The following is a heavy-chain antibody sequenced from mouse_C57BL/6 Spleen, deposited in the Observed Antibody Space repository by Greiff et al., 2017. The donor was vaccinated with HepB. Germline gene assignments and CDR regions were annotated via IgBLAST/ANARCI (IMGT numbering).Heavy chain of an antibody. Sequence: QVQLKQPGAELVRPGTSVKLSCKASGYTFTSYWMHWVKQRPGQGLEWIGVIDPSDSYTNYNQKFKGKATLTVDTSSSTAYMQLSSLTSEDSAVYYCARGIYYKKGYFDVWGTGTTVTVSS. CDR2: IDPSDSYT. J-gene: IGHJ1*03. CDR1: GYTFTSYW. V-gene: IGHV1-59*01. CDR3: ARGIYYKKGYFDV. D-gene: IGHD1-1*01.